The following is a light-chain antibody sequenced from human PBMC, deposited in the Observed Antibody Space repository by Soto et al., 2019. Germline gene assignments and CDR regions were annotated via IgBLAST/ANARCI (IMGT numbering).Light chain of an antibody. CDR3: CSHAGSNNFYV. CDR1: SSDVGGYNY. V-gene: IGLV2-8*01. CDR2: EVN. Sequence: QSALTQPPSASGSPGQSVTISCTGTSSDVGGYNYVSWYQQHPGKAPKLMIYEVNKRPSGVPERFSGSKSGNTASLTVSGLQAEDEADYYCCSHAGSNNFYVFGTGTKLTV. J-gene: IGLJ1*01.